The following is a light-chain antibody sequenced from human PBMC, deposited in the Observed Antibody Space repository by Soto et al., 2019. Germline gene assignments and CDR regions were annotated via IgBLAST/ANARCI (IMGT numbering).Light chain of an antibody. CDR2: GAS. J-gene: IGKJ5*01. Sequence: EVVFTQSPVTLSLSPGGRATISFRASQSIGSSYLAWYQQKPGQAPRLLIYGASSRATGIPDRFSGGGSGTDFSLTISRLDPEDFAVYYCQQYSSSPITFGQGTRLEIK. V-gene: IGKV3-20*01. CDR1: QSIGSSY. CDR3: QQYSSSPIT.